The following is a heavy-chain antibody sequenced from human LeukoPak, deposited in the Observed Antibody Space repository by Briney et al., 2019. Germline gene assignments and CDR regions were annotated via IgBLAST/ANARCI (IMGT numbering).Heavy chain of an antibody. J-gene: IGHJ3*02. V-gene: IGHV4-61*08. CDR1: GGSISSGGYY. CDR3: ARTDSSGYYPDAFDI. CDR2: IYYNGST. D-gene: IGHD3-22*01. Sequence: SQTLSLTCTVSGGSISSGGYYWSWIRQPPGKGLEWIGYIYYNGSTNYNPSLKSRVTISVDTSKNQFSLKLSSVTAADTAVYYCARTDSSGYYPDAFDIWGQGTMVTVSS.